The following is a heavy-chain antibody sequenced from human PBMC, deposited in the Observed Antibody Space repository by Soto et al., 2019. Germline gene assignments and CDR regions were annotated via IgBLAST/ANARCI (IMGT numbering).Heavy chain of an antibody. J-gene: IGHJ6*02. Sequence: SGPTLVNPTETLTLTCNVSGFSLTTGRMGVSWIRQPPGKALEWLAHIFSDAERSYSRSLQGRLTVSKVGYGSQVVLTMTNMDPVDSGTYFCVSMNDEYYSSYYAMDVWGQGTTVTVSS. CDR1: GFSLTTGRMG. V-gene: IGHV2-26*01. CDR3: VSMNDEYYSSYYAMDV. CDR2: IFSDAER. D-gene: IGHD3-10*01.